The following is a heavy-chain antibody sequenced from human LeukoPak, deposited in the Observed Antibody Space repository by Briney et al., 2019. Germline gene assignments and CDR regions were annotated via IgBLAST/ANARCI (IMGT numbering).Heavy chain of an antibody. CDR3: ARGGRDPTYYYDSSGYYLFDY. J-gene: IGHJ4*02. Sequence: GGSLRLSCAASGFAFSSYEMNWVRQAPGKGLEWVSYISSSGSTIYYADSVKGRFTISRDNAKNPLYLQMNSLRAEDTAVYCCARGGRDPTYYYDSSGYYLFDYWGQGTLVTVSS. CDR2: ISSSGSTI. V-gene: IGHV3-48*03. CDR1: GFAFSSYE. D-gene: IGHD3-22*01.